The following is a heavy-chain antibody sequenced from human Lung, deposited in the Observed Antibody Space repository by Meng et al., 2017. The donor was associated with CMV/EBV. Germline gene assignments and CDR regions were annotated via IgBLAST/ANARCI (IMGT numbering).Heavy chain of an antibody. CDR2: ISWNSGSI. V-gene: IGHV3-9*01. Sequence: SCAASGFTFDDYAMHWVRQAPGKGLEWVSGISWNSGSIGYADSVKGRFTISRDNAKNSLYLQMNSLRAEDTALYYCAKADIIVAPAGAFDIWGQGTXVTVSS. D-gene: IGHD2-2*01. J-gene: IGHJ3*02. CDR1: GFTFDDYA. CDR3: AKADIIVAPAGAFDI.